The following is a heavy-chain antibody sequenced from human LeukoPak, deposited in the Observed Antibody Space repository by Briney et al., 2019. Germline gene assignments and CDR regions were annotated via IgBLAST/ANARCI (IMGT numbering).Heavy chain of an antibody. Sequence: GGSLRLSCAASGFTFDSYGMHWVRQAPGKGLEWVAFIRYDGGYKYYADSVKGRFTISRDNAKNSLYLQMNSLRAEDTAVYYCARAHNWKYGTFDYWGQGTLVTVSS. D-gene: IGHD1-7*01. CDR3: ARAHNWKYGTFDY. CDR1: GFTFDSYG. J-gene: IGHJ4*02. CDR2: IRYDGGYK. V-gene: IGHV3-30*02.